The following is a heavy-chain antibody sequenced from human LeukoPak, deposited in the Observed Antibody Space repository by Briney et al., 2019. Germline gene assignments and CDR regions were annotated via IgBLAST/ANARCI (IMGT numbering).Heavy chain of an antibody. CDR3: ARGGRFVDTAMVLGY. CDR1: GGSISSYY. Sequence: SETLSLTCTVSGGSISSYYWSWIRQPPGKGLEWIGYTYYSGSTNYNPSLKSRVTISVDTSKNQFSLKLSSVTAADTAVYYCARGGRFVDTAMVLGYWGQGTLVTVSS. V-gene: IGHV4-59*01. D-gene: IGHD5-18*01. J-gene: IGHJ4*02. CDR2: TYYSGST.